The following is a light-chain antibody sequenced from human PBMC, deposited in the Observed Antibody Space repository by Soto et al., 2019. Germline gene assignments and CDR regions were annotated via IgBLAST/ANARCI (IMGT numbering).Light chain of an antibody. Sequence: DIVMTQSPDSLAVSLGERATIKCKCSQSVLDSSNNKNYLVWYQQKPGQPPKLLIYWASTRESGVPDRFSGSGSGTDFTLTISSLQAEDVAVYYCQQYYTTPRTFGQGTKVEIK. CDR2: WAS. V-gene: IGKV4-1*01. CDR3: QQYYTTPRT. J-gene: IGKJ1*01. CDR1: QSVLDSSNNKNY.